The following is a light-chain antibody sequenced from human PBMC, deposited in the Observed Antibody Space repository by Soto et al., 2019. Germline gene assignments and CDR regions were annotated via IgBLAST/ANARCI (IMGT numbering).Light chain of an antibody. CDR1: SSHVGGYNY. CDR3: SSYTSSSIL. CDR2: DVS. J-gene: IGLJ1*01. V-gene: IGLV2-14*01. Sequence: QSVLTQPASVSGSPGQSITISCTGTSSHVGGYNYVSWYQQHPGKAPKLMIYDVSNRPSGVSNRFSGSKSGNTASLTISGLQAEDEADYYCSSYTSSSILFGTGTKLTVL.